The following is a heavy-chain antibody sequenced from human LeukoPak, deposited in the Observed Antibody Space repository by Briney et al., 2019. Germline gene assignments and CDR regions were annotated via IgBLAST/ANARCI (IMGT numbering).Heavy chain of an antibody. CDR1: GFTFSSYA. CDR2: ISGSGGGT. D-gene: IGHD2-15*01. V-gene: IGHV3-23*01. Sequence: GGSLRLSCAASGFTFSSYAMTWVRQAPGMGLEWVSSISGSGGGTHYADSVKGRFTISRDNSYNTLYLQMNSLTAEDTAVYYCAKSLGGIAVVVAASWGQGTLVTVSS. CDR3: AKSLGGIAVVVAAS. J-gene: IGHJ4*02.